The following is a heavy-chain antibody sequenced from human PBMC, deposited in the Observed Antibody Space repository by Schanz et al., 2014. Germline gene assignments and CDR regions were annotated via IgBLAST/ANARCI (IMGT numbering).Heavy chain of an antibody. V-gene: IGHV3-48*03. CDR3: ARDTSYGMDV. CDR1: GFTFNSYA. CDR2: TNGDGTNA. J-gene: IGHJ6*02. Sequence: DVQLLESGGGLVQPGGSLRLSCAASGFTFNSYAMTWVRQAPGKGLEWVSCTNGDGTNAKYADSVKGRFTISRDNAKNSLFLQMNSLRVEDTAVYYCARDTSYGMDVWGQGTTVTVSS.